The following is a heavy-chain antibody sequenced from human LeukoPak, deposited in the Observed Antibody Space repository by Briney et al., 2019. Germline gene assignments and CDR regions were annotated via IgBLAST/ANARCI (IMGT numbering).Heavy chain of an antibody. Sequence: GGSLRLSCAASGFTFSDYEMNWVRQAPGKGLEWLSHISVSGTTIHYADSVKGRFTISRDNAKNSVYLQMTSLRAEDTALYYCAKDSYYDYVWGSYRYTNQFDYWGQGTLVTVSS. CDR3: AKDSYYDYVWGSYRYTNQFDY. J-gene: IGHJ4*02. V-gene: IGHV3-48*03. CDR1: GFTFSDYE. D-gene: IGHD3-16*02. CDR2: ISVSGTTI.